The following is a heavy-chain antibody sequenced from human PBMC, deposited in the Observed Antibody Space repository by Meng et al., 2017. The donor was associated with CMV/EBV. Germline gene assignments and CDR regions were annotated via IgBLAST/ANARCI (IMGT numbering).Heavy chain of an antibody. Sequence: GESLKISCAASGFTFSSYSMNWVRQAPGKGLEWVSSISGSSSYIYYADSVKGRFTISRDNAKNSLYLQMNSLRAEDTAVYYCARDLLGYCSSTSCPPYWGQGTLVTVSS. CDR1: GFTFSSYS. V-gene: IGHV3-21*01. D-gene: IGHD2-2*01. J-gene: IGHJ4*02. CDR3: ARDLLGYCSSTSCPPY. CDR2: ISGSSSYI.